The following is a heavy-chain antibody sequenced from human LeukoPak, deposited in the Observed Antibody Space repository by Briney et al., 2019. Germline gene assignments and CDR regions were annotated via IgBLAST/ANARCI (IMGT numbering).Heavy chain of an antibody. CDR1: GGSISSYY. Sequence: SETLSLTCTVSGGSISSYYWSWIRQPPGKGLEWIGYIYYSGSTNYNPSLKSRVTISVDTSKNQFSLKLSPVTAADTAVYYCARETGASFDYWGQGTLVTVSS. V-gene: IGHV4-59*01. CDR2: IYYSGST. J-gene: IGHJ4*02. CDR3: ARETGASFDY. D-gene: IGHD1-14*01.